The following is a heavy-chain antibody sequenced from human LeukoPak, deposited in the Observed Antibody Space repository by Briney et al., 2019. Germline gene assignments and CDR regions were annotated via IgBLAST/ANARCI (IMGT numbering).Heavy chain of an antibody. CDR3: ARDLKSYPGPDY. J-gene: IGHJ4*02. CDR2: ISAYNGNT. CDR1: GYTFTSYG. V-gene: IGHV1-18*01. Sequence: ASVKVSCKASGYTFTSYGISWVQQAPGQGLEWMGWISAYNGNTNYAQKLQGRVTMTTDTSTSTAYMELRSLRSEDTAVYYCARDLKSYPGPDYWGQGTLVTVSS.